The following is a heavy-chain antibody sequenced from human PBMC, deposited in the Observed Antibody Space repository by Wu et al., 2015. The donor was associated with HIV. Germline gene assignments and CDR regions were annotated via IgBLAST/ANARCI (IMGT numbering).Heavy chain of an antibody. D-gene: IGHD4-11*01. CDR1: GYTFTNYY. J-gene: IGHJ4*02. CDR2: INPSGGAT. Sequence: QVQLLQSGAEVKKPGASVKLSCGTSGYTFTNYYIHWVRQAPGQGPEWMAWINPSGGATIYAESFEGRLTVTSDTSMKTVYMELSYLASGDTAIYYCARDAAPITTEFDYWGQGTLITVSS. V-gene: IGHV1-2*02. CDR3: ARDAAPITTEFDY.